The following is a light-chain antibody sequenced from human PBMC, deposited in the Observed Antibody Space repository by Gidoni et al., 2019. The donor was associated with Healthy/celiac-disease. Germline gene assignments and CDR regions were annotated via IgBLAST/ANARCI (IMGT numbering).Light chain of an antibody. CDR1: QSISSY. CDR3: QQYYNCPLT. J-gene: IGKJ4*01. Sequence: DIEMTQSPSTLSASAGERVTLPCRASQSISSYLAWYQQKPGKAPRLLIYGASTRQTGIPARFSGSGSGTDFTLTISSLQSEDFAAYYCQQYYNCPLTFGEGTKVEIK. CDR2: GAS. V-gene: IGKV3-15*01.